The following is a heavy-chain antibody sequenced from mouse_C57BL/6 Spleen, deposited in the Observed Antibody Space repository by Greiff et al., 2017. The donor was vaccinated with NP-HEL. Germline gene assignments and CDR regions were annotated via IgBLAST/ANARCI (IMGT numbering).Heavy chain of an antibody. Sequence: QVQLQQPGAELVRPGSSVKLSCKASGYTFTSYWMDWVKQRPGQGLEWIGNIYPSDSETHYNQKFKDKATLTVDTSSSTAYMQLSSLTSEDSAVYYCERHDYAMDYWGQRTSVTVSS. J-gene: IGHJ4*01. CDR3: ERHDYAMDY. V-gene: IGHV1-61*01. CDR2: IYPSDSET. CDR1: GYTFTSYW.